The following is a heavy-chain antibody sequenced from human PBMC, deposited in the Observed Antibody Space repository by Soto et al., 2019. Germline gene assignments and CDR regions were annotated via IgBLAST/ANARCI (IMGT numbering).Heavy chain of an antibody. Sequence: QVQLVQSGAEVKKPGSSVKVSCKASGGTFNNYAISWVRQAPGQGLEWRGGIVPIFNTSHFAEKFQGRLTLTADKSTSTALMELIGIRSEDTAVYFCATQQQLTTFEFWGKGTLVSVSS. CDR3: ATQQQLTTFEF. D-gene: IGHD6-13*01. CDR1: GGTFNNYA. V-gene: IGHV1-69*06. J-gene: IGHJ4*02. CDR2: IVPIFNTS.